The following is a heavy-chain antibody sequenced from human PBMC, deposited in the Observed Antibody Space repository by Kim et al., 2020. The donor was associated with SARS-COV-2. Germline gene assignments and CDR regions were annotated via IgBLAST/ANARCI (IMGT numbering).Heavy chain of an antibody. V-gene: IGHV4-34*01. CDR3: ARGKLGPSLQY. D-gene: IGHD1-7*01. CDR2: IHHRGST. CDR1: GGSFGDSY. Sequence: SETLSLTCAVYGGSFGDSYFNWFRQPPGKGLEWIGEIHHRGSTKYNPSLKSRVTVSLDTSKNQFSLKLSSVTAAETALYYCARGKLGPSLQYWGQGAQVT. J-gene: IGHJ4*02.